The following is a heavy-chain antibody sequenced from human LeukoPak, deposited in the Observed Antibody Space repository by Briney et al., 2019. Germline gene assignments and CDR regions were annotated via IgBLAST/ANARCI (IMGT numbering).Heavy chain of an antibody. CDR3: ARDWIDGSGSYYSHYYYMDV. Sequence: ASVKVSCKASGYTFTSYDINWVRQATGQGLEWMGWMNPNSGNTGYAQKFQGRVTMTRNTSISTAYMELSRLRSDDTAVYYCARDWIDGSGSYYSHYYYMDVWGKGTTVTVSS. CDR1: GYTFTSYD. D-gene: IGHD3-10*01. J-gene: IGHJ6*03. V-gene: IGHV1-8*01. CDR2: MNPNSGNT.